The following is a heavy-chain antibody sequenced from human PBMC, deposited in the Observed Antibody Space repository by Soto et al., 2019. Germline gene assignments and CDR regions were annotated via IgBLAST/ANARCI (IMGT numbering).Heavy chain of an antibody. Sequence: ASVKVSCKASGCTFTGYYMHWVREAPGQGLEWMGWINPNSGGTNYAQKFQGRVTMTRDTSISTAYMELSRLRSDDTAVYYCARDLKGRNPLDYWGQGTLVTVSS. CDR1: GCTFTGYY. J-gene: IGHJ4*02. CDR2: INPNSGGT. V-gene: IGHV1-2*02. CDR3: ARDLKGRNPLDY.